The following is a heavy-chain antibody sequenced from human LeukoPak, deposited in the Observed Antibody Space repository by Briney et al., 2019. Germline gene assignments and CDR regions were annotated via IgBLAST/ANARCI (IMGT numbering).Heavy chain of an antibody. V-gene: IGHV3-21*01. J-gene: IGHJ4*02. CDR2: ISSSSSYI. CDR1: GFTFSSYS. Sequence: KPGESLRLSCAASGFTFSSYSMNWVRQAPGKGLEWVSSISSSSSYIYYADSVKGRFTISRDNAKNSLYLQMNSLRAEDTAVYYCARDNYYDSSGGDYWGQGTLVTVSS. CDR3: ARDNYYDSSGGDY. D-gene: IGHD3-22*01.